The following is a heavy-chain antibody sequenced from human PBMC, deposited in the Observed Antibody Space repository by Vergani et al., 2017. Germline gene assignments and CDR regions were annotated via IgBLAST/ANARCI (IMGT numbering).Heavy chain of an antibody. CDR3: ARDLLSGVRGVKSDY. J-gene: IGHJ4*02. D-gene: IGHD3-10*01. CDR1: GYTFTSYY. V-gene: IGHV1-46*03. Sequence: QVQLVQSGAEVKKPGASVKVSCKASGYTFTSYYMHWVRQAPGQGLEWMGIINPSGGSTSYAQKFQGRVTMTSDTSTSTVYMELSSLRSEDTAVYYCARDLLSGVRGVKSDYWGQGTLVTVSS. CDR2: INPSGGST.